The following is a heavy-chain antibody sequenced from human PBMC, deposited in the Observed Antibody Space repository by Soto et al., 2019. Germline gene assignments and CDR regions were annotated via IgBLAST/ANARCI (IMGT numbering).Heavy chain of an antibody. Sequence: QVQLQESGPGLVKPSGTLSLSCAVSGGSIISSHWWTWVRQPPGKGLEWIGEIYHSGSTNYNPSLKSRGTISVDPSRNHFSLNLSSVTAADTAVYYCASSGGGEDYWGQGILVTVSS. CDR1: GGSIISSHW. D-gene: IGHD3-16*01. CDR3: ASSGGGEDY. CDR2: IYHSGST. J-gene: IGHJ4*02. V-gene: IGHV4-4*02.